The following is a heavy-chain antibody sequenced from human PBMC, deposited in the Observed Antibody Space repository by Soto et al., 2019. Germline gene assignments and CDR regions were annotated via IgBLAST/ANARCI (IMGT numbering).Heavy chain of an antibody. D-gene: IGHD6-13*01. CDR3: AKDAAGRVAARFDN. CDR1: GFSFSSYA. Sequence: EVQVLESGGGLVQPGGSLRLSCAASGFSFSSYAMSWVRQAPGKGLEWVSSITNSGDETYYSDSVKGRFAISRDNSKNTLYLQMNSLRAEDTALYYCAKDAAGRVAARFDNWGPGSLVTVSS. CDR2: ITNSGDET. J-gene: IGHJ4*02. V-gene: IGHV3-23*01.